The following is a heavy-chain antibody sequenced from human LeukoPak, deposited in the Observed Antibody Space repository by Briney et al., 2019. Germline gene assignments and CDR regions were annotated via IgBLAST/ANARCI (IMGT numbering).Heavy chain of an antibody. CDR1: GFTFSSYA. Sequence: GGSLRPSCAASGFTFSSYAMSWVRQAPGKGLEWVSAISGSGGSTYYADSVKGRFTISRDNSKNTLYLQMNSLRAEDTAVYYCAKRNYGSGSSGAFDIWGQGTMVTVSS. CDR2: ISGSGGST. V-gene: IGHV3-23*01. J-gene: IGHJ3*02. D-gene: IGHD3-10*01. CDR3: AKRNYGSGSSGAFDI.